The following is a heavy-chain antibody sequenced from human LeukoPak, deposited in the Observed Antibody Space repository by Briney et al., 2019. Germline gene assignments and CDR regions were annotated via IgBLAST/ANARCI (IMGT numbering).Heavy chain of an antibody. Sequence: SETLSLTCTVSGTSISSGAYSWSWVRQHPGKGLEWIAYIYYSGNTYYNPSLKRRVTISVDTSKNQFSLKLSSVTAADTAVYYCARTIAIFGALGYFDYWGQGTLVTVSS. CDR1: GTSISSGAYS. V-gene: IGHV4-31*03. D-gene: IGHD3-3*01. J-gene: IGHJ4*02. CDR3: ARTIAIFGALGYFDY. CDR2: IYYSGNT.